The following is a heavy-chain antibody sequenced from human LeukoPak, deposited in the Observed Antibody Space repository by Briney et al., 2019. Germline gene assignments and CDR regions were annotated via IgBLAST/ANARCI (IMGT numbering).Heavy chain of an antibody. Sequence: GGSLRLSCAASGFPFGDYYMTWIRQAPGKGLEWISYIRRSGDTLYYADSEEGRFTISRDNAKNSLFLQMNSLRADDTAVYYCAREVVIFPDYYYYGMDVWGQGTTVTVSS. V-gene: IGHV3-11*01. CDR2: IRRSGDTL. CDR3: AREVVIFPDYYYYGMDV. D-gene: IGHD2/OR15-2a*01. CDR1: GFPFGDYY. J-gene: IGHJ6*02.